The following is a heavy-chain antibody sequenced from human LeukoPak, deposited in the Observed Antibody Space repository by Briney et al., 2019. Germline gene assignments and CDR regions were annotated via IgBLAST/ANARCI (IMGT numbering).Heavy chain of an antibody. D-gene: IGHD3-3*01. CDR3: AREKPYYDFWSGLTYYYYGMDV. V-gene: IGHV3-48*01. CDR2: ISSSSNTI. Sequence: PGGSLRLSCAASGFTFNYYSMNWVRQAPGKGLEWVSYISSSSNTIFYADSVMGRFTISRDNAQNSLYLQMNSLRAEDTAVYYCAREKPYYDFWSGLTYYYYGMDVWGQGTTVTVSS. J-gene: IGHJ6*02. CDR1: GFTFNYYS.